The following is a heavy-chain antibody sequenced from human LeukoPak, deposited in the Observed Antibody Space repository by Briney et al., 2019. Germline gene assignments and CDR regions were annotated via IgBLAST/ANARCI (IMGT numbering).Heavy chain of an antibody. CDR1: GFTFSSYG. J-gene: IGHJ6*02. CDR3: AHPGSYYDSSGYQYYYYYYGMDV. CDR2: IAYDGSNK. D-gene: IGHD3-22*01. Sequence: GGSLRLSCAASGFTFSSYGMHWVRQAPGKRLEWVAVIAYDGSNKYYADSVKGRFTISRDNSKNTLYLQMNSLRAEDTAVYYCAHPGSYYDSSGYQYYYYYYGMDVWGQGTTVTVSS. V-gene: IGHV3-30*03.